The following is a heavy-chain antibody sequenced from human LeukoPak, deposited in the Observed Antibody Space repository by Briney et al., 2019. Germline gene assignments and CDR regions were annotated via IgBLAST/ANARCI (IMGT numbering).Heavy chain of an antibody. J-gene: IGHJ6*02. CDR1: GYTFTSYA. CDR3: ASGHYDFWSGYPGYYYYGMDV. D-gene: IGHD3-3*01. V-gene: IGHV7-4-1*02. Sequence: PGASVKVSCKASGYTFTSYAMNWVRQAPGQGLEWMGWINTNTGNPTYAQGFTGRFVFSLDTSVSTAYLQISSLKAEDTAVYYCASGHYDFWSGYPGYYYYGMDVWGQGTTVTVSS. CDR2: INTNTGNP.